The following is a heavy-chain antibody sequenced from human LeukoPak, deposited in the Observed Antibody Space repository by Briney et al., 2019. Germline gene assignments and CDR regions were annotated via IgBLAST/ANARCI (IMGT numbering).Heavy chain of an antibody. CDR3: ARAGYDFWSGYFFDY. D-gene: IGHD3-3*01. Sequence: GGSLRLSCAASGFTFDDYAMHWVRQAPGKGLEWVSLISWDGGSTYYADSVKGRFTISRDNSKNSLYLQMNSLRTEDTALYYCARAGYDFWSGYFFDYWGQGTLVTVSS. CDR2: ISWDGGST. CDR1: GFTFDDYA. J-gene: IGHJ4*02. V-gene: IGHV3-43*01.